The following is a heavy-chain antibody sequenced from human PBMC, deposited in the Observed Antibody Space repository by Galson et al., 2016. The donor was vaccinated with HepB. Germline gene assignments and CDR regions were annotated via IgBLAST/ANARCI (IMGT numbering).Heavy chain of an antibody. J-gene: IGHJ4*02. V-gene: IGHV3-23*01. D-gene: IGHD4-17*01. CDR3: ARDENYGVPGSYLDS. CDR2: ITGNGATT. Sequence: SLRPSCAASGFTFTDYWMSWVRQAPGKGLEWVSAITGNGATTYYTDSVKGRFTISRDNSKNTLYLQMNGLRVDDTALYYCARDENYGVPGSYLDSWGQGTPVTVSS. CDR1: GFTFTDYW.